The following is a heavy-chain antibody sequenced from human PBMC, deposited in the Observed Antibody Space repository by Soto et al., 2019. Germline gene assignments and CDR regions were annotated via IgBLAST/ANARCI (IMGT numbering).Heavy chain of an antibody. CDR3: AKDRGATTVGDALDI. V-gene: IGHV3-23*01. CDR1: GFTFSSYA. D-gene: IGHD1-26*01. J-gene: IGHJ3*02. CDR2: ISGSGGST. Sequence: EVQLLESGVGLVQPGGSLRLSCAASGFTFSSYAMSWVRQAPGKGLEWVSAISGSGGSTYYADSVKGRFTISRDNYKTTRDLQMNSLRAEDTAVYYCAKDRGATTVGDALDIWGQGTMVTVSS.